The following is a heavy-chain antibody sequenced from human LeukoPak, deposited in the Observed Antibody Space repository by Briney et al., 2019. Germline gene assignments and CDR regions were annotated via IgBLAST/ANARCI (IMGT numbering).Heavy chain of an antibody. CDR3: ARYTTGHGFDV. V-gene: IGHV3-33*08. J-gene: IGHJ4*02. CDR2: IWYDGSDA. CDR1: GFTFRSNG. D-gene: IGHD2/OR15-2a*01. Sequence: GGSLRLSCAASGFTFRSNGMHWVRQAPGRGLEWVTYIWYDGSDADYADPVKGRFTISRDNSKNTLYLQMNSLRAEDTTVYYCARYTTGHGFDVWGQGTLVTVSS.